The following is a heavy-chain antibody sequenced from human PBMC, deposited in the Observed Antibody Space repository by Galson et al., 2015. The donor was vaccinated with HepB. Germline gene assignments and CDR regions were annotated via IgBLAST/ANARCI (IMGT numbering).Heavy chain of an antibody. V-gene: IGHV7-4-1*02. CDR3: ARGIGGSFYRGAFDI. Sequence: SVKVSCKASGYTFTSYAMNWVRQAPGQGLEWMGWINTNTGNPTYAQGFTGRFVFSLDTSVSTAYLQISSLKAEDTAVYYCARGIGGSFYRGAFDIWGQGTMDTVSS. CDR1: GYTFTSYA. D-gene: IGHD1-26*01. CDR2: INTNTGNP. J-gene: IGHJ3*02.